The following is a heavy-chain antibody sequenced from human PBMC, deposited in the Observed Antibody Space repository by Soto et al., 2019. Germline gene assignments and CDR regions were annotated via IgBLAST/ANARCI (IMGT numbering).Heavy chain of an antibody. CDR1: GFTFSSYA. D-gene: IGHD3-3*01. J-gene: IGHJ5*02. V-gene: IGHV3-23*01. CDR3: AKTLDFWSGYYPNWFDP. CDR2: ISGSGGST. Sequence: EVQLLESGGGLVQPGGSLRLSCAASGFTFSSYAMSWVRQAPGKGLEWVSAISGSGGSTYYADSVKGRFTISRDNSKNTLYLQMNGLRAEDTAVYYCAKTLDFWSGYYPNWFDPWGQGTLVTVSS.